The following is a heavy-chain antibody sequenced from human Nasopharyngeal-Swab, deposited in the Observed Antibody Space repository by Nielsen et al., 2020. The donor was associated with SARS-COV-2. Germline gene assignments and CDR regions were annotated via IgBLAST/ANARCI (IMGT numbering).Heavy chain of an antibody. D-gene: IGHD3-3*01. CDR3: ARGARITIFGVVSQLDV. J-gene: IGHJ6*02. CDR2: IYYSGST. V-gene: IGHV4-31*02. Sequence: RQAPGKGLEWIGYIYYSGSTYYNPSLKSRVTISVDTSKNQFSLKLSSATAADTAVYYCARGARITIFGVVSQLDVWGQGTTVTVSS.